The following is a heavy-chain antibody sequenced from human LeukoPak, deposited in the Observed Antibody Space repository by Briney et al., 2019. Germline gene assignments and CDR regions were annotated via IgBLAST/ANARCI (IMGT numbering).Heavy chain of an antibody. Sequence: SETLSRTCTVSGGSINSYYWSWIRQPPGKGLEWIGYIYTSGSTNYNPSLKSRVTISVDTSKNQFSLKLSSVTAADTAVYYCARTDSAYYDSRAFDYWGQGTLGTVSS. D-gene: IGHD3-22*01. J-gene: IGHJ4*02. CDR3: ARTDSAYYDSRAFDY. CDR1: GGSINSYY. V-gene: IGHV4-4*09. CDR2: IYTSGST.